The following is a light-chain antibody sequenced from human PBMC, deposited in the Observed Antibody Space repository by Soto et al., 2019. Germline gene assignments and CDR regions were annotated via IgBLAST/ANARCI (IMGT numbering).Light chain of an antibody. J-gene: IGKJ1*01. V-gene: IGKV3-20*01. CDR3: HHYET. Sequence: EIVMTQSPATLSVSPGERATLSCRASQSVSRSYLGWYQQKPGQAPRLLMYGASIRAAGVPDRFSGSGSGTEFTLIISRLEPEDFTVYYCHHYETFGQGTKVDIK. CDR1: QSVSRSY. CDR2: GAS.